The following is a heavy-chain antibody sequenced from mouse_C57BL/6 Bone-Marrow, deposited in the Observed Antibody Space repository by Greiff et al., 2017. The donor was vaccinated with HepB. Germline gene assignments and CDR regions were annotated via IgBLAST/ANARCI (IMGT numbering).Heavy chain of an antibody. CDR2: IHPNSGST. CDR3: AREGIYYGYDGFAY. V-gene: IGHV1-64*01. J-gene: IGHJ3*01. Sequence: QVQLQQPGAELVKPGASVKLSCKASGYTFTSYWMHWVKQRPGQGLEWIGMIHPNSGSTNYNEKFKSKATLTVDKSSSTAYMQLSSLTSEDSAVYYCAREGIYYGYDGFAYWGQGTLVTFSA. CDR1: GYTFTSYW. D-gene: IGHD2-2*01.